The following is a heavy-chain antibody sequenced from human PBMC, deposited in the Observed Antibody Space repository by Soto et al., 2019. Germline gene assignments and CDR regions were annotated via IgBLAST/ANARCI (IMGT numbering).Heavy chain of an antibody. V-gene: IGHV1-8*01. Sequence: ASVKVSCKASGYPFPSSDINWVRQATGQGLEWMGWMNPNSGNTGYAQKFQGRVTMTRNTSINTAYMELSSLRAEDTAVYYCAREKFLKQLATYDYWGQGTLVTVSS. CDR3: AREKFLKQLATYDY. D-gene: IGHD6-13*01. J-gene: IGHJ4*02. CDR2: MNPNSGNT. CDR1: GYPFPSSD.